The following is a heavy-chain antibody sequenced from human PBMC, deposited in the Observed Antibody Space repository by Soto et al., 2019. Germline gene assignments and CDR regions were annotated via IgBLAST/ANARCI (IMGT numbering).Heavy chain of an antibody. Sequence: PGGSLRLSCTASQFTFSVYGMSWVRQAPGKGLEWVSSISVTGENSLYADSVRGRFTMSRDNSKGLLYLQMNSLRVDDTAMYYCAKQHGDWPSNWLDAWGQGALVTVSS. CDR1: QFTFSVYG. CDR3: AKQHGDWPSNWLDA. J-gene: IGHJ5*02. V-gene: IGHV3-23*01. CDR2: ISVTGENS. D-gene: IGHD3-9*01.